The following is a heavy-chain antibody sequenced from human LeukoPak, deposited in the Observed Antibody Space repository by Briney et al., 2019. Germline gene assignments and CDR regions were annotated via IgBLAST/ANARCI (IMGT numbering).Heavy chain of an antibody. V-gene: IGHV3-30*02. CDR3: AKDYSKASYYGSGTYYRPNWFDP. CDR2: IRSDGSNK. Sequence: WGSLRLSCAASGFTFSSYGMHWVRQAPGTGLEWVAFIRSDGSNKNYADPVKGRVTISRANSNNMLYLQMIRLRPDDTAVYYCAKDYSKASYYGSGTYYRPNWFDPWGQGTLVTVSS. J-gene: IGHJ5*02. CDR1: GFTFSSYG. D-gene: IGHD3-10*01.